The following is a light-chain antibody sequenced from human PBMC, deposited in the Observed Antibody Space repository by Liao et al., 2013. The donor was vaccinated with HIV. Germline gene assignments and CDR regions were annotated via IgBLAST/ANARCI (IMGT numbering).Light chain of an antibody. V-gene: IGLV3-25*03. Sequence: SYELTQPPSMSVSPGQTARITCSGDALPKQYAYWYQQKPGQAPVLLIYKDSGRPSGIPERFSGSSSGTTVTLTISGVQAEDEADYYCQSADSSGTVVFGGGTKLTVL. CDR3: QSADSSGTVV. J-gene: IGLJ2*01. CDR2: KDS. CDR1: ALPKQY.